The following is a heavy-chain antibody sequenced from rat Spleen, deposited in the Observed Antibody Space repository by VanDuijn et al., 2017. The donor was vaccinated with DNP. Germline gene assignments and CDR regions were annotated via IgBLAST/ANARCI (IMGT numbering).Heavy chain of an antibody. V-gene: IGHV5-7*01. J-gene: IGHJ2*01. D-gene: IGHD5-1*01. CDR1: GFTFSDYN. Sequence: EVQLVESGGGVVQPGRSLKLSCAASGFTFSDYNMAWVRQAPKKGLEWVATISYEGNSTYYRDSVKGRFTISRDNAKSSLYLQMNSLKSEDTATYYCARQLTGSYFDYWGQGVMVTVSS. CDR3: ARQLTGSYFDY. CDR2: ISYEGNST.